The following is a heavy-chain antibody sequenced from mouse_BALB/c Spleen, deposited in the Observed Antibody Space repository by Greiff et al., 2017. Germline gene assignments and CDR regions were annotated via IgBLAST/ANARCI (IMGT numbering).Heavy chain of an antibody. CDR2: INPSNGRT. Sequence: QVHVKQPGAELVKPGASVKLSCKASGYTFTSYWMHWVKQRPGQGLEWIGEINPSNGRTNYNEKFKSKATLTVDKSSSTAYMQLSSLTSEDSAVYYCARGDLYYAMDYWGQGTSVTVSS. CDR1: GYTFTSYW. V-gene: IGHV1S81*02. D-gene: IGHD3-3*01. J-gene: IGHJ4*01. CDR3: ARGDLYYAMDY.